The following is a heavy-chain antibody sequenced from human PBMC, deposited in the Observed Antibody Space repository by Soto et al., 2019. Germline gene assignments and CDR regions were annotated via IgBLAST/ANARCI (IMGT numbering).Heavy chain of an antibody. D-gene: IGHD3-16*02. Sequence: EVQLVESGGGLVQPGGSLRLSCAASGFTFSNYWMNWVRQAPGKGLEWVANIKEDGSQTYHVDSVKGRFTTSRDNAKSSLYLQMNSLRAEDTAMYYCARTRPGLYIDYWGQGTLVTVSS. CDR1: GFTFSNYW. V-gene: IGHV3-7*01. J-gene: IGHJ4*02. CDR3: ARTRPGLYIDY. CDR2: IKEDGSQT.